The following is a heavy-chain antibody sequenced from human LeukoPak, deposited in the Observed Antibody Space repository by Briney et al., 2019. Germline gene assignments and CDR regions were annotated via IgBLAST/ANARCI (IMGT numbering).Heavy chain of an antibody. CDR3: ARMKGVVVIPTARPTFYFDY. D-gene: IGHD2-2*01. CDR1: GGSISSYY. CDR2: ISYSGST. V-gene: IGHV4-59*01. Sequence: SETLSLTCTVSGGSISSYYWSWIRQPPGKGLEWIGYISYSGSTNYNPSLKSRVTISVDTSKNQFSLKLSSVTAADTAVYYCARMKGVVVIPTARPTFYFDYWGQGILVTVSS. J-gene: IGHJ4*02.